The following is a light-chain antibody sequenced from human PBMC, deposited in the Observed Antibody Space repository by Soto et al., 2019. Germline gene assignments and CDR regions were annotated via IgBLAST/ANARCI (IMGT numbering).Light chain of an antibody. J-gene: IGKJ4*01. CDR2: EAS. CDR3: QQDNSSPLT. CDR1: ESISSW. Sequence: DIHMTQSPSTLSAFVGNRVTITCRASESISSWLAWYQQKPGKAPNLLIYEASNLESGVPSRFSGSGSGTDFTLTISGLQPDASATYYCQQDNSSPLTFGGGTRVEIQ. V-gene: IGKV1-5*03.